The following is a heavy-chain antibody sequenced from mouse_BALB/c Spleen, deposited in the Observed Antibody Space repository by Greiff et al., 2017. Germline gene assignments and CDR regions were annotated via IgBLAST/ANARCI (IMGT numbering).Heavy chain of an antibody. Sequence: QVQLQQSGAELARPGASVKLSCKASGYTFTSYWMQWVKQRPGQGLEWIGAIYPGDGDTRYTQKFKGKATLTADKSSSTAYMQLSSLASEDSAVYYCARKTGKAMDYWGQGTSVTVSS. CDR3: ARKTGKAMDY. D-gene: IGHD4-1*01. V-gene: IGHV1-87*01. CDR1: GYTFTSYW. J-gene: IGHJ4*01. CDR2: IYPGDGDT.